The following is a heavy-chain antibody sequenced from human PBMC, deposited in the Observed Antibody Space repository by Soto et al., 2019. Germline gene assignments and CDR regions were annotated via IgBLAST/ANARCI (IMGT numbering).Heavy chain of an antibody. CDR3: ARSVAVPGENIDY. CDR1: GGSISGSY. Sequence: SETLSLTCSVSGGSISGSYWSWIRQSPGKGLEWLGYVYYTGSTNYSPSLRSRVSISVDTSKNEFSLRPSSVTAADTAAYFCARSVAVPGENIDYWGQGTQVTVSS. V-gene: IGHV4-59*01. D-gene: IGHD6-19*01. J-gene: IGHJ4*02. CDR2: VYYTGST.